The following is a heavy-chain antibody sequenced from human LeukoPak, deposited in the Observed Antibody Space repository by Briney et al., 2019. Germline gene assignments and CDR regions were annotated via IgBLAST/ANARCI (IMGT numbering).Heavy chain of an antibody. CDR1: GYTFTGYY. V-gene: IGHV1-2*02. D-gene: IGHD1-7*01. J-gene: IGHJ6*03. Sequence: ASVKVSCKASGYTFTGYYMHWVRQAPGQGLEWMGLINPNSGGTNYAQKFQGRVTMTRDTSISTAYMELSRLRSDDTAVYYCARAKLQVTSPYYYFYMDVWGKGTTVTVSS. CDR2: INPNSGGT. CDR3: ARAKLQVTSPYYYFYMDV.